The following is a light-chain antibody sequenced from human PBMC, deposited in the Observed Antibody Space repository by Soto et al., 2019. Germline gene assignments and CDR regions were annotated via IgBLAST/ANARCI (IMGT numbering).Light chain of an antibody. Sequence: EIVLTQSPATLSLSPGERATLSCRASQSVSSYLAWYQQKPGQAPRLLIYDASNRATSIPARFSGSGSGTDFTLTISSLEPEDFAVYYCQQRSNWPFPFGPGTKVDIK. J-gene: IGKJ3*01. CDR3: QQRSNWPFP. CDR1: QSVSSY. V-gene: IGKV3-11*01. CDR2: DAS.